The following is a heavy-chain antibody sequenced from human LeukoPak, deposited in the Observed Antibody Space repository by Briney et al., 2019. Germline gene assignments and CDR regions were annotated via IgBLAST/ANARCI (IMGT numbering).Heavy chain of an antibody. Sequence: SETLSLTCTVSGGSISSSSYYWGWIRQPPGKGLEWIGSIYYSGSTYYNPSLKSRVTISVDTSKNQFSLKLSSVTAADTAVYYCASSSIAAAEFDPWGQGTLVTVSS. D-gene: IGHD6-13*01. V-gene: IGHV4-39*07. J-gene: IGHJ5*02. CDR2: IYYSGST. CDR3: ASSSIAAAEFDP. CDR1: GGSISSSSYY.